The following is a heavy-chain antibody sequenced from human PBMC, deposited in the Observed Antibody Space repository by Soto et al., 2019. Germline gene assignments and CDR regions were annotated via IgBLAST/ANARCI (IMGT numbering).Heavy chain of an antibody. CDR2: IYWDDDK. J-gene: IGHJ3*02. D-gene: IGHD3-9*01. V-gene: IGHV2-5*02. CDR3: AHSPARYFDVLGAFDI. Sequence: QITLKESGPTLVKPTQTLTLTCSLSGFSLSTSGVGVGWIRQPPGKALEWLALIYWDDDKRYSPSLKTRLTITKGTSKNQVVLTMTNMDPVDTATYYCAHSPARYFDVLGAFDIWGQGTIVTVSS. CDR1: GFSLSTSGVG.